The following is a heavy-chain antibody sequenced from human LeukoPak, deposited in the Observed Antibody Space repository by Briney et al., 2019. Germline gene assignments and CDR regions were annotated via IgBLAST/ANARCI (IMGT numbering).Heavy chain of an antibody. V-gene: IGHV1-18*01. CDR3: ARGDYYDSSGYYYYYYMGV. Sequence: ASVKVSCKASGYTFTSYGITWVRQAPGQGLQWMGWISAYNGNTNYTQNLQGRVAMATDTSTSTAYMELRSLRSDDTAVYYCARGDYYDSSGYYYYYYMGVWGKGTTVTISS. CDR2: ISAYNGNT. CDR1: GYTFTSYG. J-gene: IGHJ6*03. D-gene: IGHD3-22*01.